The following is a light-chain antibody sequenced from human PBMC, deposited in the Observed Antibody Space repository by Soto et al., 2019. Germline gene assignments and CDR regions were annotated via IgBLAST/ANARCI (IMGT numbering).Light chain of an antibody. Sequence: ESVLTQSPGTLSLSPGERATLSCRASQSVSSSYLAWYQQKPGQAPRLLIYGASTRATGIPDRFSGSGSGTDFTLIISTLEPEDFAVYYCQQYGRSSVTFGQGTRLEIK. J-gene: IGKJ5*01. CDR2: GAS. V-gene: IGKV3-20*01. CDR1: QSVSSSY. CDR3: QQYGRSSVT.